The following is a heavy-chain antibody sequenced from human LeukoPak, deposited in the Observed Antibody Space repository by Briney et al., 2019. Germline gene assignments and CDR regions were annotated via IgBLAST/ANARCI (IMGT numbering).Heavy chain of an antibody. CDR3: ARRDSSGWYPPNW. V-gene: IGHV3-23*01. CDR1: GFTFSSYG. D-gene: IGHD6-19*01. CDR2: ISGSGGSI. J-gene: IGHJ4*02. Sequence: GGSLRLSCAASGFTFSSYGMSWVRQAPGRGLEWVAAISGSGGSINYADSVKGRFTISRDNSKKTLYLQMNSLRAEDTAVYYCARRDSSGWYPPNWWGQGILVTVSP.